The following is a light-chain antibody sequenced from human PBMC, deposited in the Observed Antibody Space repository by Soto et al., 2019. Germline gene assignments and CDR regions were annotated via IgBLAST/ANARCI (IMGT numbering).Light chain of an antibody. CDR3: QLFGSSWLT. V-gene: IGKV3-20*01. Sequence: ENVLTQSPGTLSLSPGERATLSCRASQSIGSSYLAWYQQKPGHAPRLIIYGTSSRATGIPDRFSGSGSGTFFTLTISRLEPEDFAEYYCQLFGSSWLTCGRGTKVEIK. CDR2: GTS. CDR1: QSIGSSY. J-gene: IGKJ1*01.